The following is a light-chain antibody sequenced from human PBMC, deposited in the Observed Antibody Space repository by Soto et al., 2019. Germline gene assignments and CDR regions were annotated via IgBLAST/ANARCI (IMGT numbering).Light chain of an antibody. V-gene: IGLV2-23*01. J-gene: IGLJ2*01. CDR2: EGS. CDR1: SSDVGTYNL. CDR3: SSYAGSNVV. Sequence: QSALTQPASVSGSPGQSITISCTGTSSDVGTYNLVSWYQQHPDKAPKLIIYEGSKRPSGVSKRFSGSKSGNTPSLTISGLQAEDEGDYYCSSYAGSNVVFGGGTKLTVL.